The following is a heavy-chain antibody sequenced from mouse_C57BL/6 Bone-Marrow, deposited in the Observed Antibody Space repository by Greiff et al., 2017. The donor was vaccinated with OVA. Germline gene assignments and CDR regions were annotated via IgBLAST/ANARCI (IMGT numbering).Heavy chain of an antibody. D-gene: IGHD2-4*01. Sequence: QVQLQQSGPELVKPGASVKLSSKASGYTFTSYWMQWVKQRPGQGLEWIGEIDPSDSYTNYNQKFKGKATLTVDTSSSTAYMQLSSLTSEDSAVYYCAREGDYAWYFDVWGTGTTVTVSS. CDR2: IDPSDSYT. CDR3: AREGDYAWYFDV. J-gene: IGHJ1*03. CDR1: GYTFTSYW. V-gene: IGHV1-50*01.